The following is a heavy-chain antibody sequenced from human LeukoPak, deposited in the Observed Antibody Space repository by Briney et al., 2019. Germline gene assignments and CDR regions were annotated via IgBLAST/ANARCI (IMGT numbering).Heavy chain of an antibody. J-gene: IGHJ5*02. D-gene: IGHD2-15*01. CDR1: GGSFSGYY. CDR2: INHSGST. Sequence: SETLSLTCAVYGGSFSGYYWSWIRQPPGKGLEWIGEINHSGSTNYNPSLKSRVTISVDTSKNQFSLKLSSVTAADTAVYYCARVQYCSGGSCYPNWFDPWGQGTLVTVSS. CDR3: ARVQYCSGGSCYPNWFDP. V-gene: IGHV4-34*01.